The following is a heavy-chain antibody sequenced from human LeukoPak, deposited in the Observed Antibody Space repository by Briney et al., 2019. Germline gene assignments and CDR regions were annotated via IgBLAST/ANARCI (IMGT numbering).Heavy chain of an antibody. CDR2: IYYSGST. CDR3: ARGMKGYSGYFDY. V-gene: IGHV4-59*01. CDR1: GGSISSYY. Sequence: SETLSLTCTVSGGSISSYYWSWIRQPPGKGLEWIGYIYYSGSTNYNPSLKSRVTISVDTSKNQFSLKLSSVTAADTAVYYCARGMKGYSGYFDYWGQGTLVTVSS. J-gene: IGHJ4*02. D-gene: IGHD5-12*01.